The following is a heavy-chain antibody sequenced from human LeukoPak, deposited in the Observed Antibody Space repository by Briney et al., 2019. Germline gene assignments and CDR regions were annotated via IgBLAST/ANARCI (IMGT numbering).Heavy chain of an antibody. Sequence: GGSLRLSCAASGFTFSSYAMSWVRQAPGKGLEWVSSISSSSSYIYYADSVKGRFTISRDNAKNSLYLQMNSLRAEDTAVYYCARDSLEGFDPWGQGTLVTVSS. D-gene: IGHD1-1*01. CDR1: GFTFSSYA. V-gene: IGHV3-21*01. CDR2: ISSSSSYI. CDR3: ARDSLEGFDP. J-gene: IGHJ5*02.